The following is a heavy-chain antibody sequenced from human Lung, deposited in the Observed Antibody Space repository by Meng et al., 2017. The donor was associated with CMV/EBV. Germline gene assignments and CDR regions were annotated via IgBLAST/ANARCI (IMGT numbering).Heavy chain of an antibody. CDR2: VNSNNDAT. D-gene: IGHD6-19*01. Sequence: VQLVHSGAEVKKPGASVKVSCTTSGITFSDYYIHWVRQAPGQGLEWMGWVNSNNDATNYARKFQGRVSMTRDTSISTAHMELSRLMSDDTAVYYCVRSSGWSLFDYWGQGTLVTVSS. J-gene: IGHJ4*02. CDR1: GITFSDYY. CDR3: VRSSGWSLFDY. V-gene: IGHV1-2*02.